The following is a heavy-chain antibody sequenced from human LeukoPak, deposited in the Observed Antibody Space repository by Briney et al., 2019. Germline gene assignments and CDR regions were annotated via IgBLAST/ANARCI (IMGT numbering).Heavy chain of an antibody. CDR2: MSPNSGDT. Sequence: ASVKVSCKASGYTFTSYDFNWVRQATGQRPEWMGWMSPNSGDTGYAQKFQDRVTMTRNTSISTAYMELSSLRSDDTAVYYCARDSQVFWPKETNWFDPWGQGTLVTVAS. V-gene: IGHV1-8*01. CDR1: GYTFTSYD. CDR3: ARDSQVFWPKETNWFDP. D-gene: IGHD3-3*01. J-gene: IGHJ5*02.